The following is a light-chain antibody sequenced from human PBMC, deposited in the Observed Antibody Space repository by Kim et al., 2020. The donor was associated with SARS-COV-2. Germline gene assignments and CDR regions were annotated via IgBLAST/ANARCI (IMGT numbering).Light chain of an antibody. CDR3: QQRSNWPPIT. Sequence: LYPGERATLSCRASQSVSSYLAWYQQKPGQAPRLLISDASNRATGIPARFSGSGSGTDFTLTISSLEPEDFAVYYCQQRSNWPPITFGQGTRLEIK. CDR1: QSVSSY. J-gene: IGKJ5*01. CDR2: DAS. V-gene: IGKV3-11*01.